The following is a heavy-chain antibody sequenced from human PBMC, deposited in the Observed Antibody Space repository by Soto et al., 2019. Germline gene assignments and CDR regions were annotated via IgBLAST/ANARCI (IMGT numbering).Heavy chain of an antibody. CDR1: GGSFSGYY. Sequence: QVQLQQWGAGLLKPSETLSLTCAVYGGSFSGYYWSWIRQPPGKGLEWIGEINHSGSTNYNPSLKSRVTISVDTSKNQFSLKLSSVTAADTAVYYCARGRSHPLDVWGKGTTVTVSS. CDR2: INHSGST. V-gene: IGHV4-34*01. J-gene: IGHJ6*04. CDR3: ARGRSHPLDV.